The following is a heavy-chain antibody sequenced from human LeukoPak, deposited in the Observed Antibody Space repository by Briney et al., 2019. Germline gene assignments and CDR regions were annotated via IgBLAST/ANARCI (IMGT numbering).Heavy chain of an antibody. J-gene: IGHJ4*02. CDR2: IYNSGIT. CDR1: GGSISGDY. CDR3: ARLRDGDSFDY. V-gene: IGHV4-59*08. Sequence: SETLSLTCTVSGGSISGDYWSWVRQPPGKGLERIGCIYNSGITNYNPSLKSRVTVSVDTSKNQCSLKLTSVTAADTAVYYCARLRDGDSFDYWGQGTLVTVSP. D-gene: IGHD5-24*01.